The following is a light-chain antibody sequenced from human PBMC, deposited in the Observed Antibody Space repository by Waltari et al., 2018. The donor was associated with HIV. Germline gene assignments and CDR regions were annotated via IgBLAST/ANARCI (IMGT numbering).Light chain of an antibody. CDR2: SNK. Sequence: QSVLTQPPSASGTPGQRVIISCSGNRSNIGSNTVNWYQQFSGAAPTLLIYSNKQRPSAGPDLFCGSKSGSAASLAISGLKSEDEADYHCATWDDALSGPVFGAGTKLTV. CDR3: ATWDDALSGPV. V-gene: IGLV1-44*01. J-gene: IGLJ3*02. CDR1: RSNIGSNT.